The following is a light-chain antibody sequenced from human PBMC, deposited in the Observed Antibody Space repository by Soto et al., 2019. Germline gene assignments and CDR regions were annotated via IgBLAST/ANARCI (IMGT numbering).Light chain of an antibody. CDR1: SRDVGGYDY. CDR2: EVT. Sequence: QSALTQPASVSGSPGQSINISCTGTSRDVGGYDYVSWYQQHPGKAPKLMIFEVTNRPSGVSNRFSGSKSGNTASLTISGLRAEDEADYYCSSFRSTSTLPYVFGTGTKVTVL. CDR3: SSFRSTSTLPYV. V-gene: IGLV2-14*01. J-gene: IGLJ1*01.